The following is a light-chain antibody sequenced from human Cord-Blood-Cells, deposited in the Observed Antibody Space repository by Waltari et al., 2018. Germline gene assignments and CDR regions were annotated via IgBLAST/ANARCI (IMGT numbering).Light chain of an antibody. Sequence: QSALTQPPSASGSPGQSVTISCTGTSSDVGGSNYVSWYQQHPGKAPKLMIYEVSKRPSGVPYRFSGSKSGNTASLTVSGLQAEDEADYYCSSYAGSNNWVFGGGTKLTVL. CDR1: SSDVGGSNY. CDR2: EVS. CDR3: SSYAGSNNWV. J-gene: IGLJ3*02. V-gene: IGLV2-8*01.